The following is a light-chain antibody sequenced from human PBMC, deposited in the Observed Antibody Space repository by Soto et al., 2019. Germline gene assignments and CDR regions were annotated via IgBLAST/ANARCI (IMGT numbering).Light chain of an antibody. CDR3: QQLNDYPYT. CDR2: AAS. Sequence: DIPLTQSPSFLSASVGDRVTITCRASQAISNYFAWYQQRPGKAPKLLIYAASPLQNGVPPRFSGSGSGTEFTLTISSLQPEDFATYYCQQLNDYPYTFGQGTKLDI. V-gene: IGKV1-9*01. CDR1: QAISNY. J-gene: IGKJ2*01.